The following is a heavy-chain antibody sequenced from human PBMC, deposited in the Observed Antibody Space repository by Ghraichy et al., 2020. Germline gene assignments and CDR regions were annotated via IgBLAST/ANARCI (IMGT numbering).Heavy chain of an antibody. CDR2: INSDGSST. Sequence: GSLRLSCAASGFTFSSYWMHWVRQAPGKGLVWVSRINSDGSSTSYADSVKGRFTISRDNAKNTLYLQMNSLRAEDTAVYYCARGGLTGTTGGYWGQGTLVTVSS. CDR3: ARGGLTGTTGGY. D-gene: IGHD1-7*01. V-gene: IGHV3-74*01. J-gene: IGHJ4*02. CDR1: GFTFSSYW.